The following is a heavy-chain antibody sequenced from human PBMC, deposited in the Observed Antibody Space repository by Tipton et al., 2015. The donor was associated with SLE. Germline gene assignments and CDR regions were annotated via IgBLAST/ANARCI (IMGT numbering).Heavy chain of an antibody. CDR2: IYYSGST. J-gene: IGHJ1*01. CDR3: ARVRGRGYFQH. CDR1: GGSISSYY. Sequence: LSLTCTVSGGSISSYYWSWIRQPPGKGLEWIGYIYYSGSTNYNPSLKSRVTISVDPSKNQFSLKLSSVTAADPAVYYCARVRGRGYFQHWGQGTLVTVSS. D-gene: IGHD3-10*01. V-gene: IGHV4-59*01.